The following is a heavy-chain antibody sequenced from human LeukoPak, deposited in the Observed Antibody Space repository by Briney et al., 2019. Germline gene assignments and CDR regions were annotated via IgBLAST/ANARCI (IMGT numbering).Heavy chain of an antibody. D-gene: IGHD4-17*01. CDR2: ISSSSSTI. V-gene: IGHV3-48*01. CDR3: AKGQNDYGDYLFPWYFDL. J-gene: IGHJ2*01. Sequence: PGGSLRLSCAASGFTFSSYNMNWVRQAPGKGLEWVSYISSSSSTIYYADSVKGRFTTSRENAKNSLYLQMNSLRAEDTAVYYCAKGQNDYGDYLFPWYFDLWGRGTLVTVSS. CDR1: GFTFSSYN.